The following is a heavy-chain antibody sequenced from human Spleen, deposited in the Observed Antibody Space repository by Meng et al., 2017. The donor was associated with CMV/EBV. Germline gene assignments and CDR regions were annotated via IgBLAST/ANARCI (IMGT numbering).Heavy chain of an antibody. J-gene: IGHJ4*02. CDR2: IDWDDDQ. D-gene: IGHD5-24*01. V-gene: IGHV2-70D*14. CDR3: ARTVGCYNGAYYFDY. Sequence: SGPTLVKPTQSLTLNCTFSGFSLSTNGMRVSWIRQPPTKALEWLARIDWDDDQFYSTSLQTRLTIAKDTSKSQVVLTMAHTDPVDTATYSCARTVGCYNGAYYFDYWGQGTLVTVSS. CDR1: GFSLSTNGMR.